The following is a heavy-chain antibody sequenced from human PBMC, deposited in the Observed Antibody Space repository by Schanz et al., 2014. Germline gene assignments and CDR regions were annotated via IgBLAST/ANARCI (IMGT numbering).Heavy chain of an antibody. CDR2: VFPNGIT. V-gene: IGHV4-61*02. Sequence: QVQLQESGPGLVKPSQTLSLTCTVSGGSIRSGTYYWSWIRQPAGKALEWVGRVFPNGITNYNPSLKSRVSITPDSSKNRCSLAQATLAAADAAVYYCARDTTWRLDLWGRGTLVTVSS. J-gene: IGHJ2*01. D-gene: IGHD1-1*01. CDR3: ARDTTWRLDL. CDR1: GGSIRSGTYY.